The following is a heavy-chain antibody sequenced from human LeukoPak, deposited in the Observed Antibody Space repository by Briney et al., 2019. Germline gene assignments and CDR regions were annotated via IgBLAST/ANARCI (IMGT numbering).Heavy chain of an antibody. Sequence: ASVKVSCKASGGTFSSYAISWVRQAPGQGLEWMGWINPNSGGTNYAQKFQGRVTMTRDTSISTAYMELSRLRSDDTAVYYCARSYSSGWGGGPDYWGQGPLVTVSS. D-gene: IGHD6-19*01. V-gene: IGHV1-2*02. CDR1: GGTFSSYA. CDR3: ARSYSSGWGGGPDY. CDR2: INPNSGGT. J-gene: IGHJ4*02.